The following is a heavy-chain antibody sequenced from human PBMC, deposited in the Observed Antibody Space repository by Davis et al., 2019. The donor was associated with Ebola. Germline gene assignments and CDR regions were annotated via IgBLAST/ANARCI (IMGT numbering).Heavy chain of an antibody. J-gene: IGHJ5*02. CDR3: ARVRLWRKHGFDP. D-gene: IGHD1-14*01. CDR2: IYYSGST. CDR1: GGSISSSSYY. V-gene: IGHV4-39*07. Sequence: MPGGSLRLSCTVSGGSISSSSYYWGWIRQPPGKGLEWIGSIYYSGSTYYNPSLKSRVTISVDKSKNQFSLKLSSVTAADTAVYYCARVRLWRKHGFDPWGQGTLVTVSS.